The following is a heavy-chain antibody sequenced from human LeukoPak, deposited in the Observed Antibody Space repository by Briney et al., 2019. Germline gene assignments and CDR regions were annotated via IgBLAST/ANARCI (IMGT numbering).Heavy chain of an antibody. CDR3: AKERGIKGAFDY. CDR1: GFTFSSYW. J-gene: IGHJ4*02. Sequence: GGSLRLSCAASGFTFSSYWMSWVRQAPGKGLEWVSGISWNSGSIGYADSVKGRFTISRDNAKNSLYLQMNSLRAEDMALYYCAKERGIKGAFDYWGQGTLVTVSS. D-gene: IGHD6-13*01. V-gene: IGHV3-9*03. CDR2: ISWNSGSI.